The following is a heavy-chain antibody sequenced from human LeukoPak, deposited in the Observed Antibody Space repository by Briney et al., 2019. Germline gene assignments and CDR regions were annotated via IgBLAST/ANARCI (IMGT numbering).Heavy chain of an antibody. CDR1: GFTFSSYW. CDR3: ARNKWELPLDY. Sequence: GGSLRLSCAASGFTFSSYWMNWVRQAPGMGLEWVANIKQDGSEKYYVDSVKGRFTISRDNAKNSLYLQMNSLRAEDTAVYYCARNKWELPLDYWGQGTLVTVSS. V-gene: IGHV3-7*01. D-gene: IGHD1-26*01. CDR2: IKQDGSEK. J-gene: IGHJ4*02.